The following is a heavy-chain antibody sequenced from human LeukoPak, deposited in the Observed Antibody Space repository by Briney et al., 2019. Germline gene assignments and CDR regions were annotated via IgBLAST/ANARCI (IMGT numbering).Heavy chain of an antibody. D-gene: IGHD3-3*01. V-gene: IGHV3-30*18. CDR3: AKDSKGPYDFWSGYSRMDV. CDR1: GFTFSSYG. Sequence: GGSLRLFCAASGFTFSSYGMLGVRQAPGKALEGVAVISYDGSNKYYADSVRGRLTISRDNSKNTLYLQMNSLRAEDTAVYYCAKDSKGPYDFWSGYSRMDVWGQGTTVTVSS. J-gene: IGHJ6*02. CDR2: ISYDGSNK.